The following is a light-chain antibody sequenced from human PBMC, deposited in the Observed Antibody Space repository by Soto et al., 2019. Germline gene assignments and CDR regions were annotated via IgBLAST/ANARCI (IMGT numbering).Light chain of an antibody. CDR2: KAS. CDR3: QQYNSYRMYT. Sequence: DIQMTQSPSTLSASVGDRVTITCRASQSISSWLAWYQQKPGKAPKLLIYKASSLESGVPSRFSGSGSGTEFTLTISRLQPDDFANYYCQQYNSYRMYTFGQGPRWIS. CDR1: QSISSW. J-gene: IGKJ2*01. V-gene: IGKV1-5*03.